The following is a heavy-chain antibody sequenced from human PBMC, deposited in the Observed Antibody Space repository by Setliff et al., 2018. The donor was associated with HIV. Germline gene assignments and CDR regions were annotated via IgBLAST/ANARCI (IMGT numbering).Heavy chain of an antibody. J-gene: IGHJ4*02. D-gene: IGHD1-1*01. Sequence: PSETLSLTCTVSGGSISSETFSWNWIRQPAGKGLEWIGRIYTSYNPSFRSRVTISVDTSKNQFSLMLDSVTAADTAVYYCARNSQKGIQPLLLASWGPGTLVTVS. CDR1: GGSISSETFS. CDR3: ARNSQKGIQPLLLAS. V-gene: IGHV4-61*02. CDR2: IYT.